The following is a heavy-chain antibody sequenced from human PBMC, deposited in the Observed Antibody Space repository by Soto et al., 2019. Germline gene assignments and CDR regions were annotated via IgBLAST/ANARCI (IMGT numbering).Heavy chain of an antibody. J-gene: IGHJ4*02. CDR2: ILYDGSDK. CDR1: GFTFSSYA. V-gene: IGHV3-30*04. CDR3: AKAGGGFGDFVHH. D-gene: IGHD3-10*01. Sequence: PGESLKISCAASGFTFSSYAMSWVRQAPGKGLEWVTGILYDGSDKYYADSVKGRFTISRENSKNTLYLQMNSLRTEDSAVYYCAKAGGGFGDFVHHWGQGTPVTVSS.